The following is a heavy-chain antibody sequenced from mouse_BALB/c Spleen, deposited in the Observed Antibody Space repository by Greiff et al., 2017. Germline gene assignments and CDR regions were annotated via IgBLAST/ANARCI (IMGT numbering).Heavy chain of an antibody. J-gene: IGHJ3*01. V-gene: IGHV5-4*02. CDR1: GFTFSDYY. CDR2: ISDGGSYT. Sequence: EVQLVESGGGLVKPGGSLKLSCAASGFTFSDYYMYWVRQTPEKRLEWVATISDGGSYTYYPDSVKGRFTISRDNAKNNLYLQMSSLKSEDTAMYYCARDRATATAWFAYWGQGTLVTVSA. CDR3: ARDRATATAWFAY. D-gene: IGHD1-2*01.